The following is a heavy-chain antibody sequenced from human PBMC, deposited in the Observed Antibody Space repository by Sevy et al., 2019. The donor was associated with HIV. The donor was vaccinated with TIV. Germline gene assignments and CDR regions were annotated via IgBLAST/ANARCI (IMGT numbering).Heavy chain of an antibody. CDR2: LKSKADGGTV. Sequence: GGSMRLSCTTSGFTFGDYAMNWVRQAPGKGLEWVAFLKSKADGGTVDHAPSVKGRFTISRDDSKSIAYLQMNDLTTEDKGVYYCTRWKGLQSIFDYWGQGALVTVSS. CDR3: TRWKGLQSIFDY. CDR1: GFTFGDYA. V-gene: IGHV3-49*04. J-gene: IGHJ4*02. D-gene: IGHD2-21*01.